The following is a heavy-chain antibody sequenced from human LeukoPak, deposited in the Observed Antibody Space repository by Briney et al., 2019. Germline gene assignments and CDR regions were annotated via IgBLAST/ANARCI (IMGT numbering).Heavy chain of an antibody. V-gene: IGHV4-34*01. CDR1: GGSFSGYY. D-gene: IGHD3-3*01. CDR3: ASGYDFWSGNYFDY. J-gene: IGHJ4*02. CDR2: INHSGST. Sequence: SETLSLTCAVYGGSFSGYYWSWIRQPPGKGLEWIGEINHSGSTNYNPSLKSRVTISVDTSKNQFSLKLSSVAAADTAVYYCASGYDFWSGNYFDYWGQGTLVTVSS.